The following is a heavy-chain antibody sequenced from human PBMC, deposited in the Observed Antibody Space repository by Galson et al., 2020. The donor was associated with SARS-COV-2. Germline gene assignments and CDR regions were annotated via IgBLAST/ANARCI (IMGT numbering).Heavy chain of an antibody. CDR3: ARHLLWFGEFNLDAFDI. J-gene: IGHJ3*02. CDR2: IYNSGST. V-gene: IGHV4-39*01. CDR1: GGSISSRSYY. Sequence: SETLSLTCTVSGGSISSRSYYWGWIRQPPGKGLEWIGSIYNSGSTYYNPSLKSRVTISVDTSKNQFSLKLSSVTAADTAVYYCARHLLWFGEFNLDAFDIWGQGTMVTVSS. D-gene: IGHD3-10*01.